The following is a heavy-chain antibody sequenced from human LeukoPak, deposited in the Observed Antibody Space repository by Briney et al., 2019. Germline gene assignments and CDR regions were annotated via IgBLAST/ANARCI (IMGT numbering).Heavy chain of an antibody. V-gene: IGHV3-53*01. CDR1: GFTVSSNY. J-gene: IGHJ6*02. CDR3: ATTGGVGSNPYYYYYGMDV. D-gene: IGHD3-10*01. CDR2: IYSGGST. Sequence: PGGSLRLSCAASGFTVSSNYMSWVRQAPGKGLEWVSVIYSGGSTYYADSVKGRFTISRDNSKNTLYLQMNSLRAEDPAVYYCATTGGVGSNPYYYYYGMDVWGQGTTVTVSS.